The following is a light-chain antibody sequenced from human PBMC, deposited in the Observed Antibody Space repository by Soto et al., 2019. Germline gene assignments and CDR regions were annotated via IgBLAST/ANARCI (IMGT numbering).Light chain of an antibody. V-gene: IGKV2-30*02. CDR1: QSLVHSDGIAY. J-gene: IGKJ5*01. CDR3: MQGTHWPIT. CDR2: QVS. Sequence: DFVMTQSPRSLPVTLGQPSSISCRSGQSLVHSDGIAYFTWFQQRPGRSPRRLIYQVSNRDSGVPARFSGSGSGTDFALKISRVEAEDVGLYYCMQGTHWPITFGQGTRLEIK.